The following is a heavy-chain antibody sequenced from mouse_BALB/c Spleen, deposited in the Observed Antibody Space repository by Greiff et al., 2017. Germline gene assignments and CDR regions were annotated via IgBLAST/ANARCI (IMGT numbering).Heavy chain of an antibody. J-gene: IGHJ4*01. D-gene: IGHD2-3*01. V-gene: IGHV1-9*01. Sequence: VQGVESGAELMKPGASVKISCKATGYTFSSYWIEWVKQRPGHGLEWIGEILPGSGSTNYNEKFKGKATFTADTSSNTAYMQLSSLTSEDSAVYYCARFDDGYAMDYWGQGTSVTVSS. CDR3: ARFDDGYAMDY. CDR2: ILPGSGST. CDR1: GYTFSSYW.